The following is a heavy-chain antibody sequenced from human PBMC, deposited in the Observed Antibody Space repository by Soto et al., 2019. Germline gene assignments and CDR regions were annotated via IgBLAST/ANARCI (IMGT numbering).Heavy chain of an antibody. Sequence: PSKPLTLTCTVPGAPISGSSWTWIRQPPGKGLEWIGYISYTAGTNYNPPLTGRVTISLDPSRTHFSLHMTSVTAPHTGAYYCVRLDQQFILYFDYWGQGTLVTVSS. CDR1: GAPISGSS. V-gene: IGHV4-59*01. D-gene: IGHD6-13*01. J-gene: IGHJ4*02. CDR2: ISYTAGT. CDR3: VRLDQQFILYFDY.